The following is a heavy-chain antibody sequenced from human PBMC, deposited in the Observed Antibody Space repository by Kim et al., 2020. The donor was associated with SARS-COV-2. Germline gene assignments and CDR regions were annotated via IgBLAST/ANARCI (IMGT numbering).Heavy chain of an antibody. J-gene: IGHJ6*03. CDR3: ARDGLPGYCSGGSCYGYYYYMDV. V-gene: IGHV3-30-3*01. CDR1: GFTFSSYA. D-gene: IGHD2-15*01. CDR2: ISYDGSNK. Sequence: GGSLRLSCAASGFTFSSYAMHWVRQAPGKGLEWVAVISYDGSNKYYADSVKGRFTISRDNSKNTLYLQMNSLRAEDTAVYYCARDGLPGYCSGGSCYGYYYYMDVWSRGTTVTVSS.